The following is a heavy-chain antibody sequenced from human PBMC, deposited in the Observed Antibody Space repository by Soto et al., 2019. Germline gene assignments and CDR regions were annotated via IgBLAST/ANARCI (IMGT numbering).Heavy chain of an antibody. CDR3: ARKQGELVREYYDYGMDV. J-gene: IGHJ6*02. V-gene: IGHV1-69*06. CDR2: IIPIFGTA. Sequence: QVQLVQSGAEVKKPGSSVKVSCKASGGTFSSYAISWVRQAPGQVLEWMGGIIPIFGTANYAQKFQGRVTITADKSTSTAYMELSSLRSEDTAVYYCARKQGELVREYYDYGMDVWGQGTTVTVSS. CDR1: GGTFSSYA. D-gene: IGHD3-10*01.